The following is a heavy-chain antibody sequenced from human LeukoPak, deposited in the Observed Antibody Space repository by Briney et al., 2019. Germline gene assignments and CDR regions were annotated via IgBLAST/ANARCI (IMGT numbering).Heavy chain of an antibody. J-gene: IGHJ4*02. CDR1: GGSISSYY. D-gene: IGHD2-15*01. V-gene: IGHV4-59*08. CDR2: IYYSGST. Sequence: SETLSLTCTVSGGSISSYYWSWIRQPPGKGLEWIGYIYYSGSTNYNPSLKSRVTISVDPSKNQFSLKLSSVTAADTAVYYCARHRWLLPELPDYFDYWGQGTLVTVSS. CDR3: ARHRWLLPELPDYFDY.